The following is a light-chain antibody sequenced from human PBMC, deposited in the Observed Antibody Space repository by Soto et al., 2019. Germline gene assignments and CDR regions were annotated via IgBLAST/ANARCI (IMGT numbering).Light chain of an antibody. CDR1: QNIHNY. CDR3: QQTYTTPHT. Sequence: DIRVTQSPPSLSASLGDRVTISCRTSQNIHNYLQWYQQKPGKAPSLLIFGATSLQSGVPSRFSGSGSGTDFTLTIINLQPEDFASYFCQQTYTTPHTFVGGTRVEIK. CDR2: GAT. V-gene: IGKV1-39*01. J-gene: IGKJ4*01.